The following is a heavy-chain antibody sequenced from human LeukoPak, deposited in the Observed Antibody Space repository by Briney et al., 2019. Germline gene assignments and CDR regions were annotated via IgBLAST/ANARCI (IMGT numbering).Heavy chain of an antibody. J-gene: IGHJ6*02. CDR1: GFTIGPYA. V-gene: IGHV3-43*02. CDR2: IKADGSGT. D-gene: IGHD2/OR15-2a*01. CDR3: APWAFYHNLDV. Sequence: GGALRLSCAASGFTIGPYAMYWVRQGPGRGLGWVSVIKADGSGTFYADSVRGRFTTSRDNSKNSLYLQMNSLTSEDTALYYCAPWAFYHNLDVWGQGTTVIVSS.